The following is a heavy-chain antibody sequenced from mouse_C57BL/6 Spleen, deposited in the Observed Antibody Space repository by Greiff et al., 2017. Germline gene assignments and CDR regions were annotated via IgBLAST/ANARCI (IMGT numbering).Heavy chain of an antibody. CDR3: TRGDGNSGGTWFAY. J-gene: IGHJ3*01. D-gene: IGHD2-1*01. V-gene: IGHV5-9-1*02. CDR1: GFTFSSYA. CDR2: ISSGGDYI. Sequence: VKLVESGEGLVKPGGSLKLSCAASGFTFSSYAMSWVRQTPEKRLEWVAYISSGGDYIYYADTVKGRFTISRDNARNTLYLQMSSLKSEDTAMYYCTRGDGNSGGTWFAYWGQGTLVTVSA.